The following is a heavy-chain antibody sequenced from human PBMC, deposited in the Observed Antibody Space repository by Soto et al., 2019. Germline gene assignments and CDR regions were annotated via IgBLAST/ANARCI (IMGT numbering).Heavy chain of an antibody. D-gene: IGHD5-18*01. Sequence: QVQLVQSGAEVKKPGASVKVSCKGSGYTFTSYAIHWVRQAPGQRLEWMGWINAGNGNTKYSQKFQGRVAITRDTSAITAYMELSRLRSEDTAVYYCARDDVRQLWLLACWGQGTLVTVSS. CDR1: GYTFTSYA. CDR2: INAGNGNT. V-gene: IGHV1-3*01. J-gene: IGHJ4*02. CDR3: ARDDVRQLWLLAC.